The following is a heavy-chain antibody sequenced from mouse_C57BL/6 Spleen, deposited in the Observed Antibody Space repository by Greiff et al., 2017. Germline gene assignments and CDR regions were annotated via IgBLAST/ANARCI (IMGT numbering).Heavy chain of an antibody. CDR1: GFTFSDYG. V-gene: IGHV5-17*01. D-gene: IGHD3-3*01. J-gene: IGHJ2*01. Sequence: VQLKESGGGLVKPGGSLKLSCAASGFTFSDYGMHWVRQAPEKGLEWVAYISSGSSTIYYADTVKGRFTISRDNAKNTLFLQMTSLRSEDTAMYYCARGLGRGKYFDYWGQGTTLTVSS. CDR2: ISSGSSTI. CDR3: ARGLGRGKYFDY.